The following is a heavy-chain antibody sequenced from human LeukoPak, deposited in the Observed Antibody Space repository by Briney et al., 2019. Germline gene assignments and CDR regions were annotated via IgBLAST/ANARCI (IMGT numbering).Heavy chain of an antibody. CDR1: GFTFSSYS. CDR3: ARDGDGTSCSGFDP. V-gene: IGHV3-21*01. D-gene: IGHD2-2*01. Sequence: GGSLRLSCAASGFTFSSYSMNWVRQAPGKGLDWVSSISSSSSYIYYADSVKGRFTISRDNAKNSLYLQMNSLRAEDTAVYYCARDGDGTSCSGFDPWGQGTLVTVSS. J-gene: IGHJ5*02. CDR2: ISSSSSYI.